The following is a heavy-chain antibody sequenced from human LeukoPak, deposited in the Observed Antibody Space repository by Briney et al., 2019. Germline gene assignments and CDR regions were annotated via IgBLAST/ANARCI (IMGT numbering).Heavy chain of an antibody. CDR2: IESKTDGGTT. CDR1: GFSFSDAW. Sequence: GGSLRLSCAVSGFSFSDAWMSWVRQTPGKGLEWVGRIESKTDGGTTDYAALVKGRFTISRDDSTNTLYLQMNSLKSEDTAVYYWTTYGSGRKFDYWGQGVLVTVSS. D-gene: IGHD3-10*01. V-gene: IGHV3-15*04. CDR3: TTYGSGRKFDY. J-gene: IGHJ4*02.